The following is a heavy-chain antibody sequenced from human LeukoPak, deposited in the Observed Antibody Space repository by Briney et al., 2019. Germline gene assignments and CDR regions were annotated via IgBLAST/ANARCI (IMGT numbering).Heavy chain of an antibody. CDR2: INAGNGNT. J-gene: IGHJ3*02. V-gene: IGHV1-3*01. Sequence: AASVKVSCKASGYTFTSYAMHWVRQAPGQRLEWMGWINAGNGNTKYSQKFQGRVTFTRDTSASTAYMEVSSLRSEDTAVYYCARTNTEQQPLPVLPDAFDIWGQGTMVTVSS. D-gene: IGHD6-13*01. CDR3: ARTNTEQQPLPVLPDAFDI. CDR1: GYTFTSYA.